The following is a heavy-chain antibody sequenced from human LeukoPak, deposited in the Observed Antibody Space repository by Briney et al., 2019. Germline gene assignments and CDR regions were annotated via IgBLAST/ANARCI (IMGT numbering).Heavy chain of an antibody. V-gene: IGHV3-30*03. CDR3: ARDLQRYYYDSSDFDY. CDR1: GFTFSSYG. Sequence: GGSLRLSCAASGFTFSSYGMHWVRQAPGKGLEWVAVISYDGSNKYYADSVKGRFTISRDNSKNTLYLQMNSLRAEDTAVYYCARDLQRYYYDSSDFDYWGQGTLVTVSS. D-gene: IGHD3-22*01. CDR2: ISYDGSNK. J-gene: IGHJ4*02.